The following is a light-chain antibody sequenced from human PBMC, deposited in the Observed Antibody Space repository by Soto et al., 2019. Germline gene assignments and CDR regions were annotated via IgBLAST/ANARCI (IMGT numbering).Light chain of an antibody. CDR3: LQSEWLPHT. Sequence: DIQMTQSPSSVSASVGDRVTISCRASQGISSWLAWYQQKPGKAPKLLIYAASILQSGVPSRFRRSGSGTVFTLTLIRLQPEVFAHFYFLQSEWLPHTFGQGTKLEIK. J-gene: IGKJ2*01. V-gene: IGKV1-12*01. CDR1: QGISSW. CDR2: AAS.